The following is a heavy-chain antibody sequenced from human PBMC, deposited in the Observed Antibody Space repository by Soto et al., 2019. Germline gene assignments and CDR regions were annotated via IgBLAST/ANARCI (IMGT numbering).Heavy chain of an antibody. CDR1: GFTFSSYA. D-gene: IGHD3-10*01. V-gene: IGHV3-23*01. Sequence: GGSLRLSCAASGFTFSSYAMSWVRQAPGMGLEWVSAISGSGGSTYYADSVKGRLTISRDNSKNTLYLQMKSLRAEDTAVYYCAKVHPKWFGDNWGQGTLVTVSS. J-gene: IGHJ4*02. CDR3: AKVHPKWFGDN. CDR2: ISGSGGST.